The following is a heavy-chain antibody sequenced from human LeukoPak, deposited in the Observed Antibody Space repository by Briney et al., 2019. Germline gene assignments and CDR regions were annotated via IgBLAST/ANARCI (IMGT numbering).Heavy chain of an antibody. D-gene: IGHD2-8*01. Sequence: SETLSLTCTVSGGSISSSSHSWGWIRQPPGQGLEWIGEISLTGLTHYNPSLESRVTVSLDKSKNQLSLNLTSVTAADTAVYYCSRENGAFSPFGYWGQGTLVTVLS. V-gene: IGHV4-39*07. CDR2: ISLTGLT. J-gene: IGHJ4*02. CDR3: SRENGAFSPFGY. CDR1: GGSISSSSHS.